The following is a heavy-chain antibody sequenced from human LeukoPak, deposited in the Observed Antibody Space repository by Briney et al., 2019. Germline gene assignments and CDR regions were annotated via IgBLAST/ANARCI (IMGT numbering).Heavy chain of an antibody. J-gene: IGHJ4*02. CDR3: GGLFCGGGTCYDLFHY. V-gene: IGHV4-59*08. D-gene: IGHD2-21*01. CDR1: GGSISNYY. Sequence: SETLSLTCTVSGGSISNYYWGWIRQPPGKGLEWIGYIYYSGSTNYNPSLRSRVTISVDTSKNRFSLKLNSVTATDTAVYYCGGLFCGGGTCYDLFHYWGQGTLVTVSS. CDR2: IYYSGST.